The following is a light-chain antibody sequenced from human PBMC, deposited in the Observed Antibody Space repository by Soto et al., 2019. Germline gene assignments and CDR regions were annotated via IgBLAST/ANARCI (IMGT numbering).Light chain of an antibody. Sequence: EIVLTQSPATLSLSPGERATLSCRASQSVSSYLAWYQQKPGQAPRLLIYDASNRATGIPARFSGSGSGTDSTLTISSLEPEXFAVYYCQQRSNWPPLFTFGPGTKVDIK. CDR3: QQRSNWPPLFT. J-gene: IGKJ3*01. V-gene: IGKV3-11*01. CDR2: DAS. CDR1: QSVSSY.